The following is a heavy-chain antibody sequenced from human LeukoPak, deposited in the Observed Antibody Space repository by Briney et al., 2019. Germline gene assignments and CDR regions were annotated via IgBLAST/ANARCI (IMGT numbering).Heavy chain of an antibody. CDR3: AREYYDILTGYSRLDY. CDR2: ISYDGSNK. V-gene: IGHV3-30*03. D-gene: IGHD3-9*01. CDR1: GFTFSSYG. J-gene: IGHJ4*02. Sequence: GGSLRLSCAASGFTFSSYGMHWVRQAPGKGLEWVAVISYDGSNKYYADSVKGRFTISRDNSKNTLYLQMNSLRAEDTAVYYCAREYYDILTGYSRLDYWGQGTLVTVSS.